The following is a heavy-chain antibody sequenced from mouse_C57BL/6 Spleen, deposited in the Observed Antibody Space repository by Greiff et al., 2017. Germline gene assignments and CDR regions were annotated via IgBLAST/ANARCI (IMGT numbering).Heavy chain of an antibody. CDR2: ISGGGGNT. D-gene: IGHD1-1*01. CDR3: ARGGYYGSDYFDY. J-gene: IGHJ2*01. V-gene: IGHV5-9*01. Sequence: EVQVVESGGGLVKPGGSLKLSCAASGFTFSSYTMSWVRQTPEKRLEWVATISGGGGNTYYPASVKGRFTISRDNAKNTLYLQMSSLRSEDTALYYCARGGYYGSDYFDYWGQGTTLTVSS. CDR1: GFTFSSYT.